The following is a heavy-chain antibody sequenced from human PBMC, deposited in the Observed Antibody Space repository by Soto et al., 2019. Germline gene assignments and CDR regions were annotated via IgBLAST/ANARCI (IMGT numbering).Heavy chain of an antibody. V-gene: IGHV4-61*01. CDR3: ARDSSGRHDY. D-gene: IGHD3-22*01. CDR1: GGSVRSGSYY. CDR2: IYQSGTT. Sequence: SETLSFTCSVSGGSVRSGSYYWTWIRQPPGKGLEGIGYIYQSGTTNYNASLKSRVTISIDTSKNQFFLKLNSVTAADTAVYYCARDSSGRHDYWGQGTLVTVSS. J-gene: IGHJ4*02.